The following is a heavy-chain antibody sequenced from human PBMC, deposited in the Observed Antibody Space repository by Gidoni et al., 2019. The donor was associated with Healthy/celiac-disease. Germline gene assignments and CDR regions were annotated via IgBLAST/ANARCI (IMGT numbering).Heavy chain of an antibody. D-gene: IGHD3-22*01. Sequence: QVQLQESGPGLVQPGGSISSYYWSWIRQPPGKGLEWIGYIYYSGSTNYDPSIKSRVTISVDTSKNQFSLKLSSVTAADTAVYYCAMGYDSSGYYFRGQGTLVTVSS. V-gene: IGHV4-59*01. CDR3: AMGYDSSGYYF. CDR1: GSISSYY. J-gene: IGHJ4*02. CDR2: IYYSGST.